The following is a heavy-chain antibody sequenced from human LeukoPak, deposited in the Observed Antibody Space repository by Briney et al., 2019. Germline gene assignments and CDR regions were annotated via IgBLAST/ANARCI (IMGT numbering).Heavy chain of an antibody. CDR2: INPNSGGT. Sequence: ASVKVSCKASGYTFTGYYMHWVRQAPGQGLEWMGWINPNSGGTNYAQKFQGRVTMTRDTSISTAYMELSRLRSDDTAVYYCARDGTDYYGSGSYYTFDYWGQGTLVTVSS. D-gene: IGHD3-10*01. CDR3: ARDGTDYYGSGSYYTFDY. J-gene: IGHJ4*02. CDR1: GYTFTGYY. V-gene: IGHV1-2*02.